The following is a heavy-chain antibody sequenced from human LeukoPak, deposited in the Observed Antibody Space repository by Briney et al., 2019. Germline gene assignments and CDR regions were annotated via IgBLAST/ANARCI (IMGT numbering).Heavy chain of an antibody. Sequence: ASVKVSCKASGGTFSSYAISWVRQAPGQGLEWMGRIIPILGIANYAQKFQGRVTITADKSTSTAYMELSSLRSEDTAVYYCAREPTLTIFGVVIIHRYFDYWGQGTLVTVSS. D-gene: IGHD3-3*01. CDR2: IIPILGIA. CDR1: GGTFSSYA. V-gene: IGHV1-69*04. J-gene: IGHJ4*02. CDR3: AREPTLTIFGVVIIHRYFDY.